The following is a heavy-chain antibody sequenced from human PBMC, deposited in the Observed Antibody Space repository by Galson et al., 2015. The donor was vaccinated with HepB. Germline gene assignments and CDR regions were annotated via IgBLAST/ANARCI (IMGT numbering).Heavy chain of an antibody. V-gene: IGHV1-58*02. Sequence: SVKVSCKASGFTFTSSAMQWVRQARGQRLEWIGWIVVGSGSTNYAQKFQERVTITRDMSTSTAYMELSSLRSEDTAVYYCAAKTTGIAVAGPGGGSETWGQGTLVTVSS. J-gene: IGHJ5*02. CDR1: GFTFTSSA. CDR3: AAKTTGIAVAGPGGGSET. CDR2: IVVGSGST. D-gene: IGHD6-19*01.